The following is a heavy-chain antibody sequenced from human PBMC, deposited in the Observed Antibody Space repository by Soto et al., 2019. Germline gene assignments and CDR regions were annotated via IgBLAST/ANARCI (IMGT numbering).Heavy chain of an antibody. CDR3: AKGGGGYFGDVDN. V-gene: IGHV3-23*01. CDR2: ISGGGAST. J-gene: IGHJ4*02. CDR1: GFPFSSYA. Sequence: EVQLLESGGGLVQPGGSLRLSCAASGFPFSSYAMGWVRQAPVKGLEWVSIISGGGASTYYADSVKGRFTISRDNSKNTLYLKMNSLRAEDTAVYYGAKGGGGYFGDVDNWGQGTPVTVSS. D-gene: IGHD3-10*01.